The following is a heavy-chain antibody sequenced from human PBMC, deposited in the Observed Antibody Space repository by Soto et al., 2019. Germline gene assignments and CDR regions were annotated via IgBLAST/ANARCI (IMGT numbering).Heavy chain of an antibody. CDR1: GFTFSRFS. V-gene: IGHV3-21*01. Sequence: PVGSLRLSCAASGFTFSRFSMNWVRQAPGKGLEWVSSISSSSGHIYHADSVKGRFAISRDNAKNSLFLQMNSLGAEDTAVYYCARDRYYYDSSGSPKPFDIWGQGTKVTVSS. CDR2: ISSSSGHI. CDR3: ARDRYYYDSSGSPKPFDI. J-gene: IGHJ3*02. D-gene: IGHD3-22*01.